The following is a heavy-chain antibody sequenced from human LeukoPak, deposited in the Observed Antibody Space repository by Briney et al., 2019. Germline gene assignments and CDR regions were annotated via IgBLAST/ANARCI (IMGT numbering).Heavy chain of an antibody. CDR1: GFTFSSYS. V-gene: IGHV3-48*02. J-gene: IGHJ3*02. CDR3: ASNIDSSGYYAAFDI. Sequence: GGSLRLSCAAPGFTFSSYSMNWVRQAPGKGLEWVSYISSSSSTIYYADSVKGRFTISRDNAKNSLYLQMNSLRDEDTAVYYCASNIDSSGYYAAFDIWGQGTMVTVSS. CDR2: ISSSSSTI. D-gene: IGHD3-22*01.